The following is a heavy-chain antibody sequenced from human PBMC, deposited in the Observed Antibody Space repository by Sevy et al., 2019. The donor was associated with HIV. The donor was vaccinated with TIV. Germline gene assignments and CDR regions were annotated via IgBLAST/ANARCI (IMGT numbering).Heavy chain of an antibody. CDR2: SGSGGNT. Sequence: GGSLRLSCAASGFTFSSYAMNWVRQAPGKGLEWVSSGSGGNTYYADSVKGRFTNSRDSSKNTVSLQMNSLRAEDSAIYYCAKGTLIGAAGLDAFDIWGQGTKVTVSS. CDR3: AKGTLIGAAGLDAFDI. D-gene: IGHD6-13*01. CDR1: GFTFSSYA. V-gene: IGHV3-23*01. J-gene: IGHJ3*02.